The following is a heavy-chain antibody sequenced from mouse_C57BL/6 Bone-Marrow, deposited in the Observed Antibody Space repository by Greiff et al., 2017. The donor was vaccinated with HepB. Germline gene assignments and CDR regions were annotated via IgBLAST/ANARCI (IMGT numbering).Heavy chain of an antibody. D-gene: IGHD2-4*01. V-gene: IGHV5-4*01. CDR3: AREPIYYDYDGSYYYAMDY. Sequence: EVHLVESGGGLVKPGGSLKLSCAASGFTFSSYAMSWVRQTPEKRLEWVATISDGGSYTYYPDNVKGRFTISRDNAKNNLYLQMSHLKSEDTAMYYCAREPIYYDYDGSYYYAMDYWGQGTSVTVSS. CDR1: GFTFSSYA. J-gene: IGHJ4*01. CDR2: ISDGGSYT.